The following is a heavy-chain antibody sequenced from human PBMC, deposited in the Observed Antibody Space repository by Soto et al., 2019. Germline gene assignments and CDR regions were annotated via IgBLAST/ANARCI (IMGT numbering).Heavy chain of an antibody. CDR3: ARDSSSSAAVFDY. J-gene: IGHJ4*02. Sequence: QVQLVESGGGVVQPGRSLRLSCAASGFTFSSYGMHWVRQAPGKGLEWVAVISYDGSNKYYADSVKGRFTISRDNSKNTLYQQMNSLRAEDTAVYYCARDSSSSAAVFDYWGQGTLVTVSS. V-gene: IGHV3-30*03. D-gene: IGHD6-6*01. CDR1: GFTFSSYG. CDR2: ISYDGSNK.